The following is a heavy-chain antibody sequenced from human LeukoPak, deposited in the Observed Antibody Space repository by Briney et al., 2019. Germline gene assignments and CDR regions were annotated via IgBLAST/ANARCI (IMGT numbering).Heavy chain of an antibody. V-gene: IGHV3-21*01. CDR3: ASSAYDFWSGYQVSWFDP. D-gene: IGHD3-3*01. J-gene: IGHJ5*02. Sequence: GGSLRLSCAASGFTFSDYSMNWARQAPGKGLEWVSSINSRSSYVYYADSVKGRFTISRDNARNSLYLQMNNLGAEDTAVYYCASSAYDFWSGYQVSWFDPWGQGTLVTVSS. CDR1: GFTFSDYS. CDR2: INSRSSYV.